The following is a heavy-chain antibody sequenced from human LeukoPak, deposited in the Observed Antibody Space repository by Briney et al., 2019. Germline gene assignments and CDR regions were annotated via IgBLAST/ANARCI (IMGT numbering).Heavy chain of an antibody. D-gene: IGHD3-3*01. V-gene: IGHV3-21*01. CDR3: ARDTDFWSGYYYYYYGMDV. CDR1: GFTFSSYS. CDR2: ISSSSSYI. J-gene: IGHJ6*02. Sequence: GGSLRLSCAASGFTFSSYSMNWVRQAPGKGLEWVSSISSSSSYIYYADSVKGRFTISRDNAKNSLYLQMNSLRAEDTAVYYCARDTDFWSGYYYYYYGMDVWGQGTTVTVFS.